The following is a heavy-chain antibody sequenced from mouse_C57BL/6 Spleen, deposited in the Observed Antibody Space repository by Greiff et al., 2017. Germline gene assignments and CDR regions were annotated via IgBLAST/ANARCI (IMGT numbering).Heavy chain of an antibody. V-gene: IGHV2-4*01. CDR1: GFSLTSYG. CDR3: AKEDYYGNSYAMDY. J-gene: IGHJ4*01. D-gene: IGHD2-1*01. CDR2: IWSGGST. Sequence: QVQLKESGPGLVQPSQSLSITCTVSGFSLTSYGVHWVRQPPGKGLEWLGVIWSGGSTDYNAAFISRLSISKDNSKSQVFFKMNSLQADDTAIYYCAKEDYYGNSYAMDYWGQGTSVTVSS.